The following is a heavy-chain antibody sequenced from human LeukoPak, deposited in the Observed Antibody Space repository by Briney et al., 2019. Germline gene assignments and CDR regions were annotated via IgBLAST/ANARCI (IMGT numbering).Heavy chain of an antibody. Sequence: GGSLRLSCAASGFNFNTYSMNWVRQAPGKGLEWVSYITSSGTTMYYADSVKGRFTISRDNAKNSLYLQMNSLRDEGTAVYYCARGCSGGSCYPVDDYWGQGTLVTVSS. CDR1: GFNFNTYS. CDR2: ITSSGTTM. D-gene: IGHD2-15*01. CDR3: ARGCSGGSCYPVDDY. J-gene: IGHJ4*02. V-gene: IGHV3-48*02.